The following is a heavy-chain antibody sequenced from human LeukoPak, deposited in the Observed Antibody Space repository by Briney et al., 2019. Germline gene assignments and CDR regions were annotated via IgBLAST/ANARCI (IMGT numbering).Heavy chain of an antibody. CDR3: ATDGPSNIVVVPAAIGWVAFDI. CDR2: IYHSGNT. CDR1: GGSISSSNW. Sequence: SGTLSLTCAVSGGSISSSNWWSWVRQPPGKGLEWIGEIYHSGNTNYNPSLKSRVTISVDKSKNQFSLKLGSVTAADTAVYYCATDGPSNIVVVPAAIGWVAFDIWGQGTMVTVSS. D-gene: IGHD2-2*01. V-gene: IGHV4-4*02. J-gene: IGHJ3*02.